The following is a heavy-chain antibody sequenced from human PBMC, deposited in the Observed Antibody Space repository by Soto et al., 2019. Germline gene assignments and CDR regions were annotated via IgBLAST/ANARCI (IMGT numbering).Heavy chain of an antibody. D-gene: IGHD4-4*01. CDR1: GFTFSTYS. J-gene: IGHJ4*02. CDR2: ISGSGNYT. V-gene: IGHV3-21*01. CDR3: AREGINNYNEYYFDS. Sequence: GSLRLSCAASGFTFSTYSMNWVRQAPGKGLEWVSSISGSGNYTHYADFLRGRFTISRDNAKTSLYLQMNSLGAEDTAVYYCAREGINNYNEYYFDSWGQGTVVTVSS.